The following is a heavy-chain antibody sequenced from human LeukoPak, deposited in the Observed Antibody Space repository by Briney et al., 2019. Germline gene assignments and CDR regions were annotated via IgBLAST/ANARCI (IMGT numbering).Heavy chain of an antibody. V-gene: IGHV4-34*01. D-gene: IGHD2-2*01. Sequence: SETLSLTCAVNGGSFSGYYWSWIRKPPGKGLEWIGEINHSGSTNYNPSLKSRVTISVDTSKNQFSLKLSSVTAADTAVYYCARGLGDIVVVPAARPNWFDPWGQGTLVTVSS. J-gene: IGHJ5*02. CDR1: GGSFSGYY. CDR2: INHSGST. CDR3: ARGLGDIVVVPAARPNWFDP.